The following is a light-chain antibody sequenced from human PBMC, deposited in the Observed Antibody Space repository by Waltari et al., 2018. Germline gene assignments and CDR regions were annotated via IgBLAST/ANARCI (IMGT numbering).Light chain of an antibody. J-gene: IGKJ2*01. V-gene: IGKV3-20*01. Sequence: GLTQPPATLSLSPGERLRLHCSASHSLTKRYLAWYEQKAGQAPRLLIYGASSRAAVIPDSVSNSTSGTDLNLTISRLEHEDVVVYYCQQYGSSVLYTFGPGTKLEIK. CDR3: QQYGSSVLYT. CDR2: GAS. CDR1: HSLTKRY.